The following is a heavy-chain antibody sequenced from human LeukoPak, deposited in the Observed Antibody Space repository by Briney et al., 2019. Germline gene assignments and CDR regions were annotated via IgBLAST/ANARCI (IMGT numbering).Heavy chain of an antibody. J-gene: IGHJ5*02. CDR1: GDSISSYY. CDR2: MYTSGST. V-gene: IGHV4-4*07. D-gene: IGHD3-3*01. Sequence: SETLSLTCIVSGDSISSYYWSWIRQPAGKGLEWIGRMYTSGSTNYNPSLKSRVTMSVDTSKNQFSLKVRSVTAADTAVYYCARAGSFWSGLNWFDPWGQGTLVTVSS. CDR3: ARAGSFWSGLNWFDP.